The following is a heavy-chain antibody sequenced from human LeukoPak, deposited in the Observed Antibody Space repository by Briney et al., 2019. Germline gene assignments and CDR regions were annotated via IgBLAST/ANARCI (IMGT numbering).Heavy chain of an antibody. V-gene: IGHV4-61*02. CDR2: IYTSGST. CDR1: GGSISSGSYY. J-gene: IGHJ3*02. D-gene: IGHD2-8*01. CDR3: ARGRSDIVLMVYARDDAFDI. Sequence: SETLSLTCTVSGGSISSGSYYWSWIRQPAGKGLEWIGRIYTSGSTNYNPSLKSRVTISVDTSKNQFSLKLSSVTATDTAVYYCARGRSDIVLMVYARDDAFDIWGQGTMVTVSS.